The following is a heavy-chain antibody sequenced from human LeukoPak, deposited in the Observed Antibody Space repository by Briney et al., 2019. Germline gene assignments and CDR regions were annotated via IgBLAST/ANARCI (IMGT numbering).Heavy chain of an antibody. D-gene: IGHD4-17*01. CDR1: GGTFSSYT. CDR2: IIPILGIA. J-gene: IGHJ6*02. CDR3: ARVDGTTVTPYYYYGMDV. Sequence: SVKVSCKASGGTFSSYTISWVRQAPGQGVEWMGRIIPILGIANYAQKFQGRVTITADKSTSTAYMELSSLRSEDTAVYYCARVDGTTVTPYYYYGMDVWGQGTTVTVSS. V-gene: IGHV1-69*02.